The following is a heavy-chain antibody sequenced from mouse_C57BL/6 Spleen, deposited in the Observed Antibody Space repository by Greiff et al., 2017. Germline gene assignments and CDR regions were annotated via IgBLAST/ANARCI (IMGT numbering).Heavy chain of an antibody. D-gene: IGHD4-1*01. CDR2: IYPGNSDT. CDR1: GYTFTSYW. V-gene: IGHV1-5*01. Sequence: VQLQQSGTVLARPGASVKMSCKTSGYTFTSYWMHWVKQRPGQGLEWIGAIYPGNSDTSYNQKFKGKAKLTAVTSASTAYMELSSLTNEDSAVYYCTRSTLTGTFFDYWGQGTTLTVSS. CDR3: TRSTLTGTFFDY. J-gene: IGHJ2*01.